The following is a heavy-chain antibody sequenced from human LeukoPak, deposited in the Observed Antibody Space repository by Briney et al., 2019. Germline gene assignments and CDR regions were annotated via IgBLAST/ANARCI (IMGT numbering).Heavy chain of an antibody. J-gene: IGHJ6*03. D-gene: IGHD1-26*01. Sequence: PSETLSLTCAVSGDSISSNKWWSWVRQPPGKGLEWLGEIYRSGSTNYNPSLKSRVTISVDTSKNQFSLKLSSVTAADTAVYYCARHMWGPLYYYIDVWGKGTTVTVSS. CDR2: IYRSGST. V-gene: IGHV4-4*02. CDR3: ARHMWGPLYYYIDV. CDR1: GDSISSNKW.